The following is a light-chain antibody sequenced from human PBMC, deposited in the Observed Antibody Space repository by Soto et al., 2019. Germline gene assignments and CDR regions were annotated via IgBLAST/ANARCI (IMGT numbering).Light chain of an antibody. Sequence: EIVLTQSPATLSLSPGERATLSCRASQSVSSYLAWYQQKPGQAPRLLIYDASNRATGIPARFSGSGSGTGFTLTISSLEPEDFAVYYCQQRSNWPTLGQGTKLEIK. CDR2: DAS. CDR1: QSVSSY. J-gene: IGKJ2*01. V-gene: IGKV3-11*01. CDR3: QQRSNWPT.